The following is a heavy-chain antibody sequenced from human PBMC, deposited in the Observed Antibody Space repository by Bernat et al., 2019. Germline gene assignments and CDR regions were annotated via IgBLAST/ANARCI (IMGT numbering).Heavy chain of an antibody. V-gene: IGHV2-5*02. Sequence: QITLKESGPTLVKPTQTLTLTCTFSGFSLSTTGVGVGWIRQPPGQALEWLALIYWDDDKRYSPSLGSRLTITKDASKNQVVLTMSNMDPVDTATYYCAHRRPGYNSGWNEGDFAYWGQGILVSVSS. D-gene: IGHD2-15*01. CDR1: GFSLSTTGVG. CDR2: IYWDDDK. CDR3: AHRRPGYNSGWNEGDFAY. J-gene: IGHJ4*02.